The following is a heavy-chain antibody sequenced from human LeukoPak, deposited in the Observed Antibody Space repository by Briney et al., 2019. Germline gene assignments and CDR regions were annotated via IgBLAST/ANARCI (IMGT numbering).Heavy chain of an antibody. CDR3: AKLSGSSCYSPGCY. J-gene: IGHJ4*02. D-gene: IGHD2-15*01. Sequence: PGGSLRLSCAASGFTFTTYGMSWVRQAPGKGLEWVSVISDSGGSTYYADSVKGRFTISRDNSKNTLYLQMNSLRADDTAVYYCAKLSGSSCYSPGCYWGQGTLVTVSS. V-gene: IGHV3-23*01. CDR1: GFTFTTYG. CDR2: ISDSGGST.